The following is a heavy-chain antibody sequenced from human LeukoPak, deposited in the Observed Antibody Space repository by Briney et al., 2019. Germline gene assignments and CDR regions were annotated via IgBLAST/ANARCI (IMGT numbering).Heavy chain of an antibody. CDR3: SRRFDC. CDR1: AFTFSDYS. CDR2: IDGSGDTV. J-gene: IGHJ4*02. Sequence: GESLRLSCAASAFTFSDYSMNWVRQAPGKGLEWVSYIDGSGDTVYYADSVKGRFTISRDNAKNSLDLQMNSLRDEDTAVYYCSRRFDCWGQGTLVTVSS. V-gene: IGHV3-48*02.